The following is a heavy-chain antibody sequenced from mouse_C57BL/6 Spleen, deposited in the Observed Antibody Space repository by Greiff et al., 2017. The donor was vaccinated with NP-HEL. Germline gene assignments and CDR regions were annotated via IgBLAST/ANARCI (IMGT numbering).Heavy chain of an antibody. V-gene: IGHV1-61*01. D-gene: IGHD1-1*01. CDR3: ARVDYYGSSSPADFDV. CDR1: GYTFTSYW. J-gene: IGHJ1*03. CDR2: IYPSDSET. Sequence: QVQLQQPGAELVRPGSSVKLSCKASGYTFTSYWMDWVKQRPGQGLEWIGNIYPSDSETHYNQKFKDKATLTVDKSSSTAYMQLSSLTSEDSAVYYCARVDYYGSSSPADFDVWGTGTTVTVAS.